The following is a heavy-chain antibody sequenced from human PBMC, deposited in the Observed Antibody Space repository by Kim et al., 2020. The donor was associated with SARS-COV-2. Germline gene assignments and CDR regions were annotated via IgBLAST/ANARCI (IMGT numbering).Heavy chain of an antibody. CDR1: GGSFSGYY. CDR2: INHSGST. CDR3: ARQGAGRAAM. J-gene: IGHJ4*02. Sequence: SETLSLTCAVYGGSFSGYYWSWIRQPPGKGLEWIGEINHSGSTNYNSSLKSRVTMSVDTSKNQCSLKLSSVTAADTAVYYCARQGAGRAAMWGQGTLVTVSS. D-gene: IGHD2-2*01. V-gene: IGHV4-34*01.